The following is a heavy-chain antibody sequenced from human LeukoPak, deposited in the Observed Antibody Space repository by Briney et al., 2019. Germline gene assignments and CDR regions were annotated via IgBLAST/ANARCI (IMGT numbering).Heavy chain of an antibody. CDR1: GFTFSSYA. Sequence: GGSLRLSCADSGFTFSSYAMSWVRQAPGKGLEWVAVIWYDGSNKYYADSVKGRFTISRDNSKNTLYLQMNSLRAEDTAVYYCAREGYGDSYFDYWGQGTLVTVSS. D-gene: IGHD4-17*01. CDR3: AREGYGDSYFDY. J-gene: IGHJ4*02. CDR2: IWYDGSNK. V-gene: IGHV3-33*08.